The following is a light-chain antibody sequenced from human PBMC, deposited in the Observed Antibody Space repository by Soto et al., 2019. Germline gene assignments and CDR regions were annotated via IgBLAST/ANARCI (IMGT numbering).Light chain of an antibody. CDR1: SSDVGGYNY. J-gene: IGLJ2*01. CDR2: DVS. Sequence: QSALTQPASVSGSTGQSITISCTGTSSDVGGYNYVSWYQQHPGKAPKLMIYDVSNRPSGVSNRFSGSKSGNTASLTISGLQADDEADYYCSSYTSSSTLMVFGGGTKLTVL. V-gene: IGLV2-14*01. CDR3: SSYTSSSTLMV.